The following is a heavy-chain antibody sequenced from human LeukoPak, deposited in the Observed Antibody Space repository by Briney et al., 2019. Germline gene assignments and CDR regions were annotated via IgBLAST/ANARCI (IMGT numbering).Heavy chain of an antibody. CDR3: TRAVEWELLAYFDY. Sequence: GGSLRLSCAASGFTFDDYGMSWVRQAPGKGLEWVGFIRSKAYGGTTEYAASVKGRFSISGDDSKSIAYLQMNSLKTEDTAVYYCTRAVEWELLAYFDYWGQGTLVTVSS. D-gene: IGHD1-26*01. CDR1: GFTFDDYG. CDR2: IRSKAYGGTT. J-gene: IGHJ4*02. V-gene: IGHV3-49*04.